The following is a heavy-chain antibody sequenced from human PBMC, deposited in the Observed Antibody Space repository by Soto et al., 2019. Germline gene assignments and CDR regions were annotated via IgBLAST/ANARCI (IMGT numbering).Heavy chain of an antibody. Sequence: SGTLSRTCAVYGGSFSGYYLSWSRQPPGKGLEWIVEINHSGSTNYNPSLKSRVTISVDTSKNQFSMKLSSVTAADTAVYYCARGRRKGVYYYYYGMDVCGQGTTVTVSS. CDR3: ARGRRKGVYYYYYGMDV. CDR2: INHSGST. D-gene: IGHD3-16*01. CDR1: GGSFSGYY. V-gene: IGHV4-34*01. J-gene: IGHJ6*02.